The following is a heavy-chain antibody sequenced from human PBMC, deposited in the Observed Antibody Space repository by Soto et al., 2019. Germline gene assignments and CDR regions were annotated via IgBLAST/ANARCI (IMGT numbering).Heavy chain of an antibody. D-gene: IGHD1-1*01. CDR1: GFTFDDYA. Sequence: GGSLRLSCAASGFTFDDYAMHWVRQAPGKGLEWVSGISWNSGSIGYADSVKGRFTISRDNAKNSLYLQMNSLRAEDTALYYCAKVSERWSDDYFDYWGQGTLVTVSS. J-gene: IGHJ4*02. CDR2: ISWNSGSI. V-gene: IGHV3-9*01. CDR3: AKVSERWSDDYFDY.